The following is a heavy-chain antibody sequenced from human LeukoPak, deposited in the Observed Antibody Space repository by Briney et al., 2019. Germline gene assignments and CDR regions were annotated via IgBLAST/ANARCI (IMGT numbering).Heavy chain of an antibody. CDR1: GYTFTSYG. CDR3: ARDKYCSGGSCYPPLGMDV. Sequence: GASVKVSCKASGYTFTSYGISWERQAPGQGLEWMGWISAYNGNTNYAQKLQGRVTMTTDTSTSTTYMALRSLRSDDTAVYYCARDKYCSGGSCYPPLGMDVWGQGTTVTVSS. V-gene: IGHV1-18*01. CDR2: ISAYNGNT. J-gene: IGHJ6*02. D-gene: IGHD2-15*01.